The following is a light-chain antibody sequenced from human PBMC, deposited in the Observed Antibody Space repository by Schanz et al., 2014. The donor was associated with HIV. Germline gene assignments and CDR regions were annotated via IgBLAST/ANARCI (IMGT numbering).Light chain of an antibody. CDR1: DSNTGSNP. J-gene: IGLJ3*02. Sequence: QSVLTQPSSASGTPGQRVTISCSGSDSNTGSNPVNWYQPLPGTAPKLLIYATYQRPSGVPDRFSGSQSGTSASLAISGLQSEDESDFFCATWDDSLDGWVFGGGTKLTVL. V-gene: IGLV1-44*01. CDR3: ATWDDSLDGWV. CDR2: ATY.